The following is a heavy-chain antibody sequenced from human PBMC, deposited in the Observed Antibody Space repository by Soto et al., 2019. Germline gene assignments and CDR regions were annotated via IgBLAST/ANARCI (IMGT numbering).Heavy chain of an antibody. CDR2: ISYDGSNK. V-gene: IGHV3-30*18. D-gene: IGHD3-9*01. Sequence: GGSLRLSCAASGFTFSSYGMHWVRQAPGKGLEWVAVISYDGSNKYYADSVKGRFTISRDNSKNTLYLQMNSLRAEDTAVYYCAKVPEYYDILTGPHHYWGQGTLVTVSS. J-gene: IGHJ4*02. CDR1: GFTFSSYG. CDR3: AKVPEYYDILTGPHHY.